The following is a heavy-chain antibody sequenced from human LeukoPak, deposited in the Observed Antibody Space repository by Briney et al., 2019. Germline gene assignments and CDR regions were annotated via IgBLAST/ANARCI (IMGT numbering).Heavy chain of an antibody. CDR2: MFYSGST. Sequence: NPSETLSLTCAVSGGSISTSSYYWGWIRQPPGKGLEWIGSMFYSGSTYYNPSLKSRVTISVDTSRNEFSLKLRSVTAADTAVYYCARHRRSSWYLDYWGQGTLVTVSS. CDR3: ARHRRSSWYLDY. D-gene: IGHD6-13*01. J-gene: IGHJ4*02. V-gene: IGHV4-39*01. CDR1: GGSISTSSYY.